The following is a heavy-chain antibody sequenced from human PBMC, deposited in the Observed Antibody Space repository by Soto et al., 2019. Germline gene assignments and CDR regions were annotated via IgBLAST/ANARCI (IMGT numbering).Heavy chain of an antibody. CDR3: ARPITGIAAAGSYGYYFDY. CDR2: IYPGDSDT. CDR1: GYSFTSYW. Sequence: GESLKISCKGSGYSFTSYWIGWVRQMPGKGLEWMGIIYPGDSDTRYSPSFQGQVTISADKSISTAYLQWSSLKASDTAMYYCARPITGIAAAGSYGYYFDYWGQGTLVTVSS. J-gene: IGHJ4*02. V-gene: IGHV5-51*01. D-gene: IGHD6-13*01.